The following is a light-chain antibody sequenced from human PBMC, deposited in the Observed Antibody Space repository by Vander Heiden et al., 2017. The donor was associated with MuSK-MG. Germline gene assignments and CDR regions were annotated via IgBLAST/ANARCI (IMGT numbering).Light chain of an antibody. Sequence: QASLTQPASVSGSPGQSITISCPGTRSDVGSYNLVSWYQQHPGKAPNLLIFEVTKRPAGVSNRFSASKSGNTASLTISGLHAEDEADYYCCAYAGSDVIFGGGTKLTVL. J-gene: IGLJ2*01. CDR3: CAYAGSDVI. V-gene: IGLV2-23*02. CDR1: RSDVGSYNL. CDR2: EVT.